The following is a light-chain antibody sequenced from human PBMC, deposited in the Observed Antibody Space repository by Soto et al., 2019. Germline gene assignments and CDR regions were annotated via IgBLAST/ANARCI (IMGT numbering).Light chain of an antibody. J-gene: IGKJ1*01. V-gene: IGKV3-20*01. Sequence: EIVLTQSPATLSLSPGERATLSCRASQSVSSYLAWYQQKPGQAPRLLIYGASSRATGIPDRFSGSGSGTDFTLTITRLEPEDFAVYYCQQYGSSRWTFGRGTKVEIK. CDR3: QQYGSSRWT. CDR1: QSVSSY. CDR2: GAS.